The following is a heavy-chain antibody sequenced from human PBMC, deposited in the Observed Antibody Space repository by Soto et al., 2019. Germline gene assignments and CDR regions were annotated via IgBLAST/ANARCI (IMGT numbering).Heavy chain of an antibody. Sequence: GGSLRLSCAASGFTFSSYSMNWVRQAPGKGLEWVSSISSSSSYIYYADSVKGRFTISRDNAKNSLYLQMNSLRAEDTAVYYWARGHQPSYYDFWSGWDRDHYYYYGMDVWGQGTTVTVSS. J-gene: IGHJ6*02. CDR2: ISSSSSYI. D-gene: IGHD3-3*01. V-gene: IGHV3-21*01. CDR3: ARGHQPSYYDFWSGWDRDHYYYYGMDV. CDR1: GFTFSSYS.